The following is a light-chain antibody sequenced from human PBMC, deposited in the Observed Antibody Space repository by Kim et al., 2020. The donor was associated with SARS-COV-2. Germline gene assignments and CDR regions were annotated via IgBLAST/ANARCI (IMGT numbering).Light chain of an antibody. CDR3: QVWDSGSDHWV. V-gene: IGLV3-21*04. CDR1: NIGRKT. Sequence: SYELTQPHSGSVAPGKAARIPCGGDNIGRKTVHWYQQKPGQAPVLVIYYDSDRPSGIPERFSGSNSGNTATLTISRVEAGDEADYYCQVWDSGSDHWVFGGGTKVTVL. J-gene: IGLJ3*02. CDR2: YDS.